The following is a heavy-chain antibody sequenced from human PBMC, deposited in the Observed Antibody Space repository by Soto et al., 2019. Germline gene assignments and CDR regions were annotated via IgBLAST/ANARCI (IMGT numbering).Heavy chain of an antibody. D-gene: IGHD3-16*02. J-gene: IGHJ5*02. V-gene: IGHV4-38-2*01. CDR1: CYSIISGYY. Sequence: PSETLSLTCAFSCYSIISGYYWGWIRQPPGKGLEWIGSIYHSGSTYYNPSLKSRVTISVDTSKNQFSLKLSSVTAADTAVYYCARNDYVWGSYRRNNWFDPWGQGTLVTVSS. CDR3: ARNDYVWGSYRRNNWFDP. CDR2: IYHSGST.